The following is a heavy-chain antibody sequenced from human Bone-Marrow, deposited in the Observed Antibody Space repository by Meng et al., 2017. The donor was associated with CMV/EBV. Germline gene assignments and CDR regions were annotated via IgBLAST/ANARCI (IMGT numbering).Heavy chain of an antibody. V-gene: IGHV3-23*03. CDR1: GFTFSSYS. Sequence: GESLKISCAASGFTFSSYSMSWVRQAPGKGLEWVSVIYSGGSTTSYADSVKGRFTISRDNSKNTLFLQMNSLRAGDTAVYYCAKQGDDFWSGPRDYWGQGTLVTVSS. CDR3: AKQGDDFWSGPRDY. D-gene: IGHD3-3*01. CDR2: IYSGGSTT. J-gene: IGHJ4*02.